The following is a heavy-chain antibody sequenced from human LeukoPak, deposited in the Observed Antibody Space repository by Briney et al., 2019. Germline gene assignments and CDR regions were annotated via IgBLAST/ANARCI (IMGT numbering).Heavy chain of an antibody. V-gene: IGHV4-59*01. J-gene: IGHJ3*02. CDR1: GGIRSDY. CDR3: ARLLDYDNSGDPDIFDI. Sequence: SSETLSLTCTVSGGIRSDYWSWIRQSPGKGLEWIGRVSYTGSTRYNPSLQSRVTISLDTSRNHFSLKLSSLNAADTAVYYCARLLDYDNSGDPDIFDIWGQGTMVTVS. D-gene: IGHD3-22*01. CDR2: VSYTGST.